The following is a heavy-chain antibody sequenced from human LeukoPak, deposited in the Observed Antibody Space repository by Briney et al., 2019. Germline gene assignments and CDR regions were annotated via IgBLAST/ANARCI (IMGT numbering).Heavy chain of an antibody. D-gene: IGHD2-21*01. CDR3: ASSHSGAQDYMDV. V-gene: IGHV4-59*01. CDR2: IYYSGST. CDR1: GGSISSYY. J-gene: IGHJ6*03. Sequence: SETLSLTCTVSGGSISSYYWSWIRQPPGKGLEWIGYIYYSGSTNYNSSLKSRVTISVDTSKNQFSLKLSSVTAADTAVYYCASSHSGAQDYMDVWGKGTTVTVSS.